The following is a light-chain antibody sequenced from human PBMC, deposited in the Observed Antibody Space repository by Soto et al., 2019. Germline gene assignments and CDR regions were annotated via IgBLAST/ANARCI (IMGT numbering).Light chain of an antibody. Sequence: DFVMTQSPDSLAVSLGERATINCKSSQSVLYDSNNKNYLAWYQQKPGHPPKLLIPWASTRQSGVPDRFSGSGSRTDFTLTISSLQAEDVAVYYCQQYYSHPLTFGQGTKLEIK. CDR3: QQYYSHPLT. J-gene: IGKJ2*01. CDR1: QSVLYDSNNKNY. V-gene: IGKV4-1*01. CDR2: WAS.